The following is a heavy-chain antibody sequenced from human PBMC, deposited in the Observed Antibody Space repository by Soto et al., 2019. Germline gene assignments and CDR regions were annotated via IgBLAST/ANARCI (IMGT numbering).Heavy chain of an antibody. CDR1: GGSISSGDSY. D-gene: IGHD3-22*01. Sequence: QVQLQESGPGLVKPSQTLSLTCTVSGGSISSGDSYWSWIRQPPGKGLEWIGYIYYSGSTYYNPSLQSRVTISVDTSKNKFSLRLSSVTAADTAVYFCARGKSYDSSGDYFHYNYHYGMDVWGQGTTVTVSS. J-gene: IGHJ6*02. V-gene: IGHV4-30-4*01. CDR3: ARGKSYDSSGDYFHYNYHYGMDV. CDR2: IYYSGST.